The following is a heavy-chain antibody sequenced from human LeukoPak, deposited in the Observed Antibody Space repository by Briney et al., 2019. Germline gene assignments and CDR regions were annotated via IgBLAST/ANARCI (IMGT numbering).Heavy chain of an antibody. J-gene: IGHJ4*02. CDR2: IKQDGSEK. CDR3: ARDPGFWSGYYNY. Sequence: GGSLRLSCAASGFTFSSYWMSWVRQAPGKGLEWVANIKQDGSEKYYVDSVKGRFTISRDNAKTSLYLQMNSLRAEDTAVYYCARDPGFWSGYYNYWGQGTLVTVSS. V-gene: IGHV3-7*01. CDR1: GFTFSSYW. D-gene: IGHD3-3*01.